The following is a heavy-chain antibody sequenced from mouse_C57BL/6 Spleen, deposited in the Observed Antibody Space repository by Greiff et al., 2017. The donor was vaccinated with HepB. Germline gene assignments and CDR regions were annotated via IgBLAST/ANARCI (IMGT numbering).Heavy chain of an antibody. CDR1: GFNIKDYY. Sequence: DVQLQESGAELVKPGASVKLSCTASGFNIKDYYMHWVKQRTEQGLEWIGRIDPEDGETKYAPKFQGKATITTDTSSNTAYLQFSSLTSEDTAVYYCASYYGRGFDYWGQGTTLTVSS. D-gene: IGHD1-1*01. CDR2: IDPEDGET. CDR3: ASYYGRGFDY. V-gene: IGHV14-2*01. J-gene: IGHJ2*01.